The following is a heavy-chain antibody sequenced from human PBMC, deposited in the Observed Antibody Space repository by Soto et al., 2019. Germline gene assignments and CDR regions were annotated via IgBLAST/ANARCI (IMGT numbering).Heavy chain of an antibody. CDR1: GFTFSSYG. CDR3: ASNAAASFHYFDY. CDR2: ISYDGSNK. J-gene: IGHJ4*02. D-gene: IGHD6-13*01. Sequence: GSLRLSCAASGFTFSSYGMHWVRQAPGKGLEWVAVISYDGSNKYYADSVKGRFTISRDNSKNTLYLQMNSLRAEDTAVYYCASNAAASFHYFDYWGQGTLVTVSS. V-gene: IGHV3-30*03.